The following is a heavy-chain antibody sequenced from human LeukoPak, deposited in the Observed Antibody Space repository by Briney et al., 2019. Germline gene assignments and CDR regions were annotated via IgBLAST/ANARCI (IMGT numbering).Heavy chain of an antibody. CDR2: ISYDGSNK. V-gene: IGHV3-30*04. D-gene: IGHD5-18*01. Sequence: KSGGSLRLSCAASGFTFSVYAIHWVRQAPGKGLEWVAVISYDGSNKYYADSVKGRFTISRDNSKNTLYLQMNSLRAEDTAVYYCARSPPAAGSYGYSDYWGQGTLVTVSS. CDR3: ARSPPAAGSYGYSDY. J-gene: IGHJ4*02. CDR1: GFTFSVYA.